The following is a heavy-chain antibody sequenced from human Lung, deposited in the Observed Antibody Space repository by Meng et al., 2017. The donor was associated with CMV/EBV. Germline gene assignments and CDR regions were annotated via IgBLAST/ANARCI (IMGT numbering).Heavy chain of an antibody. CDR1: EFTFSSYS. Sequence: ESXKISXAASEFTFSSYSMNWVRQAPGKGLEWVSSISSSGSYIYYADSVKGRFTISRDNAKNSLYLQMNSLRAEDTAVYYCARDDSVLTGYYPIHYFYSMDVWGQGTXVTVSS. CDR2: ISSSGSYI. CDR3: ARDDSVLTGYYPIHYFYSMDV. V-gene: IGHV3-21*01. J-gene: IGHJ6*02. D-gene: IGHD3-9*01.